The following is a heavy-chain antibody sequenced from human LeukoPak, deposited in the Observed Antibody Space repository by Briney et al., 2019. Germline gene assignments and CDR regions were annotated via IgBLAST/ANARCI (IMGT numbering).Heavy chain of an antibody. CDR1: GYSISSGYY. CDR2: IYHSGST. CDR3: ASNRKMTTVRDAFDI. D-gene: IGHD4-17*01. J-gene: IGHJ3*02. V-gene: IGHV4-38-2*02. Sequence: SETLSLTCTVSGYSISSGYYWGWIRQPPGKGLEWIGSIYHSGSTYYNPSLKSRVTISVDTSKNQFSLKLSSVTAADTAVYYCASNRKMTTVRDAFDIWGQGTMVTVSS.